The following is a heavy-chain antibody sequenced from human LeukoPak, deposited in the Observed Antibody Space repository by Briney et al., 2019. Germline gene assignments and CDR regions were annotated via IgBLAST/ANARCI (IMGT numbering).Heavy chain of an antibody. CDR3: ARGDYHGSGSYSNGVPFDY. CDR1: GGSISSGGYY. J-gene: IGHJ4*02. Sequence: SQTLSLTCTVSGGSISSGGYYWSWIRQPPGKGLEWIGYIYHSGSTYYNPSLKSRVTISVDRSKNQFSLKLSSVTAADTAVYYCARGDYHGSGSYSNGVPFDYWGQGTLVTVSS. V-gene: IGHV4-30-2*01. D-gene: IGHD3-10*01. CDR2: IYHSGST.